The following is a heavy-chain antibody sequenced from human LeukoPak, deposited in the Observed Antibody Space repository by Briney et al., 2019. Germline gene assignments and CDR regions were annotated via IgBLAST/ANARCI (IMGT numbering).Heavy chain of an antibody. CDR2: ISYDGGNK. V-gene: IGHV3-30*18. CDR3: AKVFEVRGARRPKDY. CDR1: GFTFSDYG. Sequence: GRSLRLSCAASGFTFSDYGMHWVRQAPGKGMEWVALISYDGGNKFYADSVRDRFTISRDNSKNTLFLQMNSLRIEDTAVYYCAKVFEVRGARRPKDYWGQGTLVIVSS. D-gene: IGHD3-10*01. J-gene: IGHJ4*02.